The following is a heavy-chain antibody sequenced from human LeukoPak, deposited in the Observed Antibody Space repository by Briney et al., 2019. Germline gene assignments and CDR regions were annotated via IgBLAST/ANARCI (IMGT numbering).Heavy chain of an antibody. Sequence: GGSLRLSCAASGFTFSSYAMHWVRQASGKGLEWVAVISYDGSNKYYADSVKGRFAISRDNSKNTLYLQMNSLRAEDTAVYYCARAGVTTVTSNDAFDIWGQGTMVTVSS. V-gene: IGHV3-30*09. D-gene: IGHD4-11*01. CDR1: GFTFSSYA. CDR3: ARAGVTTVTSNDAFDI. J-gene: IGHJ3*02. CDR2: ISYDGSNK.